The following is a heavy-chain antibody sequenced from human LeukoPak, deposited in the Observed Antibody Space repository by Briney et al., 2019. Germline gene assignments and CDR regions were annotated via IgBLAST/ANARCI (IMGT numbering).Heavy chain of an antibody. CDR1: GFTFSSYW. V-gene: IGHV3-74*01. D-gene: IGHD7-27*01. CDR2: IKSDGSST. CDR3: ARGGVNWGFWYFDL. J-gene: IGHJ2*01. Sequence: GGSLRLSCAASGFTFSSYWMHWVRQVPGKGPVWVSRIKSDGSSTSYADSVKGRFTISRDNANNTLYLQMNSLRAEDTAVYYCARGGVNWGFWYFDLWGRGTLVTVSS.